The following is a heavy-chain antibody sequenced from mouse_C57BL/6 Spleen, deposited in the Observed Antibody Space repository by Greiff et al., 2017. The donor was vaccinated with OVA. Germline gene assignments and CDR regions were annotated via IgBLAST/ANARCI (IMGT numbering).Heavy chain of an antibody. CDR3: ARDHQTGFDY. CDR2: ISDGGSYT. J-gene: IGHJ2*01. V-gene: IGHV5-4*01. CDR1: GFTFSSYA. Sequence: DVQLVESGGGLVKPGGSLKLSCAASGFTFSSYAMSWVRQTPEKRLEWVATISDGGSYTYYPDNVKGRFTISRDNAKNNLYLQMSHLKSEDTAMYYCARDHQTGFDYWGQGTTLTVSS.